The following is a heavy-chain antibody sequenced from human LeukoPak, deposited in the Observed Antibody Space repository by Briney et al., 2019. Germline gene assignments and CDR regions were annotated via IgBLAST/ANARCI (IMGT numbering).Heavy chain of an antibody. CDR1: GFTFSSYA. Sequence: GRSLRLSCAASGFTFSSYAMHWVRQAPGKGLEWVAVISYDGSNKYYADSVKGRFTISRDNSKNTLYLQMNSLRAEDTAVYYCARVGDYGDYFDYWGQGTLVTVSS. CDR2: ISYDGSNK. CDR3: ARVGDYGDYFDY. D-gene: IGHD4-17*01. V-gene: IGHV3-30-3*01. J-gene: IGHJ4*02.